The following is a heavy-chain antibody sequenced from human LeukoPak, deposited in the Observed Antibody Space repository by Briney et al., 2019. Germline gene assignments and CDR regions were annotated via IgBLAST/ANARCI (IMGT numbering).Heavy chain of an antibody. Sequence: LSGGSLRLSCAASGFTFSSYWMSWVRQAPGKGLEWVANIKQDGSEKYYVDSVKGRFTISRDNAKNSLYPQMNSLRAEDTAVYYCAKETASDFGGAVDYWGQGTLVTVSS. V-gene: IGHV3-7*03. CDR1: GFTFSSYW. CDR2: IKQDGSEK. J-gene: IGHJ4*02. CDR3: AKETASDFGGAVDY. D-gene: IGHD3-10*01.